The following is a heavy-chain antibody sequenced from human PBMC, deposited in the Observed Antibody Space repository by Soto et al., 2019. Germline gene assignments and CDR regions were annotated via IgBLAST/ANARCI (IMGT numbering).Heavy chain of an antibody. CDR3: TTSNWFDP. CDR2: VSYDGSIK. V-gene: IGHV3-30-3*01. D-gene: IGHD1-1*01. J-gene: IGHJ5*02. CDR1: GFTFSSYA. Sequence: GSLRLSCAASGFTFSSYAVHWVRQAPGKGLEWVAVVSYDGSIKNYADSVKGRFTISRGNSKKTLYLQMNSLRVDDTAVYYCTTSNWFDPWGQGTLVTVSS.